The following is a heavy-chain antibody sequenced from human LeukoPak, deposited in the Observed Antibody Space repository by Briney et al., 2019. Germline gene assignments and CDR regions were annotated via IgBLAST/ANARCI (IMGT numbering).Heavy chain of an antibody. J-gene: IGHJ4*02. CDR1: GGSFSGYY. D-gene: IGHD4-17*01. CDR2: INHSGST. CDR3: ASYPHDYGDYGGLDY. Sequence: PSETLSLTCAVYGGSFSGYYWSWIRQPPGKGLEWIGEINHSGSTNFNPSLKSRVTISVDTSKNQFSLKLSSVTAADTAVYYCASYPHDYGDYGGLDYWGQGTLVTVSS. V-gene: IGHV4-34*01.